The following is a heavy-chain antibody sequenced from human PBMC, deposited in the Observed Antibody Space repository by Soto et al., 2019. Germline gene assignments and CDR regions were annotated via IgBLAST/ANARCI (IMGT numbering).Heavy chain of an antibody. J-gene: IGHJ4*02. CDR3: ARGRDYGDFVYDN. D-gene: IGHD4-17*01. Sequence: EVQMVESGGGLIQPGGSLRLSCAASGFTVSSNYMSWIRQAPGKGLEWVSVLCSGGSTYYADSVKGRFTISRDNSKNTLYLQMNSLRVEDTAVYYCARGRDYGDFVYDNWGQGTLVTVSS. V-gene: IGHV3-53*01. CDR1: GFTVSSNY. CDR2: LCSGGST.